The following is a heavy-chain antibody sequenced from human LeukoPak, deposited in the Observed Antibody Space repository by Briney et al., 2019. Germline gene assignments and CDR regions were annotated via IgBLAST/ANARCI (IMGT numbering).Heavy chain of an antibody. CDR2: INSDGSIT. J-gene: IGHJ4*02. CDR3: ARVRATFSPHFDN. D-gene: IGHD5-12*01. V-gene: IGHV3-74*01. CDR1: GFTFSSYW. Sequence: QPGGSLRLSCAASGFTFSSYWMHWVRQAPGKGLMWVSRINSDGSITNYADSVTGRFTISRDNAKNTLYLQMNSLRAEDTAVYYCARVRATFSPHFDNWGQGTLVTVPS.